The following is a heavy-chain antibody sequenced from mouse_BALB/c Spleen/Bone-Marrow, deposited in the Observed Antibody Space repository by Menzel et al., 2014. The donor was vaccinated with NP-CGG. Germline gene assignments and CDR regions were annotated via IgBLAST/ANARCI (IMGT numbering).Heavy chain of an antibody. Sequence: VQLVESGAELVKPGAPVKLSCKASGYTFTSYWMNWVKQRPGRGLEWIGRIDPSDSETHYNQKFKDKATLTVDKSSSTASIQLSSLTSEDSAVYYCARNWAYFDYWGQGTTLTVSS. V-gene: IGHV1-69*02. CDR1: GYTFTSYW. J-gene: IGHJ2*01. CDR2: IDPSDSET. CDR3: ARNWAYFDY. D-gene: IGHD4-1*01.